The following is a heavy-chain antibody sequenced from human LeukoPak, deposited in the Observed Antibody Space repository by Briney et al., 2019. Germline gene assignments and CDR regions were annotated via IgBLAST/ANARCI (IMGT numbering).Heavy chain of an antibody. J-gene: IGHJ6*02. CDR1: GFTFSSYW. V-gene: IGHV3-74*01. CDR2: VNSDESIT. Sequence: GGTLRLSCAASGFTFSSYWVHWVRQAPGKGLVWVLRVNSDESITTYADSVNGRFTISRDNAKNTLYLQMKSLRAEDTAVYYCARGHLPTPRSAMDVWGQGTTVTVSS. D-gene: IGHD3-3*02. CDR3: ARGHLPTPRSAMDV.